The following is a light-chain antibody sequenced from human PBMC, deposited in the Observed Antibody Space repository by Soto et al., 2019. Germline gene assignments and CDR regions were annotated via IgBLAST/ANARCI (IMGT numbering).Light chain of an antibody. CDR2: EGS. V-gene: IGLV2-23*03. Sequence: QSALTQPASVSGSPGQSITISCTGTNNDVGGYKLVSWYQQHPGKVPKVVIYEGSKRPSGVSNRFSGSKSGNTASLTIFGPQLENEVYSYCWLIAGNTIFVFGGGTK. CDR3: WLIAGNTIFV. CDR1: NNDVGGYKL. J-gene: IGLJ2*01.